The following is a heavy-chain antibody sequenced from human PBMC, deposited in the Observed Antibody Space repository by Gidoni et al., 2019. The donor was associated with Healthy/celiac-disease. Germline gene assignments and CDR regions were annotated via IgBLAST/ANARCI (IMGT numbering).Heavy chain of an antibody. Sequence: QVQLQESCPGLVKPSQTLSLTCPVSGGSISSGGYYWSWIRQHPGKGLEWIGYIYYSGSTYYNPSLKSRVTISVDTSKNQFSLKLSSVTAADTAVYYCASLKGGDLRAIDYWGQGTLVTVSS. D-gene: IGHD2-21*02. CDR1: GGSISSGGYY. CDR2: IYYSGST. CDR3: ASLKGGDLRAIDY. J-gene: IGHJ4*02. V-gene: IGHV4-31*03.